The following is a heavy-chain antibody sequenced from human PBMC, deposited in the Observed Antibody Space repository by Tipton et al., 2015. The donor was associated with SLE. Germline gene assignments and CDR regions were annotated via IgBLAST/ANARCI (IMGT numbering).Heavy chain of an antibody. D-gene: IGHD4/OR15-4a*01. V-gene: IGHV4-34*01. CDR3: TRGGRGDGANPFDP. Sequence: TLSLTCSIYGGSFGGYYWSWIRQPPGKGLEWIGETTHSGKTNYNPSLKSRVTISADTSKNQFSLKLTSVTVADTAVYYCTRGGRGDGANPFDPWGQGTLVTVSS. J-gene: IGHJ5*02. CDR2: TTHSGKT. CDR1: GGSFGGYY.